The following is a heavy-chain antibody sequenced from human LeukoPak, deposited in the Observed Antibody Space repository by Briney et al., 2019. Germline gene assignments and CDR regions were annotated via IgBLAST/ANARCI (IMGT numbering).Heavy chain of an antibody. J-gene: IGHJ5*02. CDR3: ATDFYDCT. CDR1: GFTFSNAW. CDR2: IRSNSDGGTI. D-gene: IGHD3-22*01. V-gene: IGHV3-15*07. Sequence: PGGSLRLSCATSGFTFSNAWMNWVRQAPGKGLEWVGRIRSNSDGGTIDYAAPVKGRFTLSRDDSKTTLYLQMNSLQTEDTAVYYCATDFYDCTWGQGTLVTVSS.